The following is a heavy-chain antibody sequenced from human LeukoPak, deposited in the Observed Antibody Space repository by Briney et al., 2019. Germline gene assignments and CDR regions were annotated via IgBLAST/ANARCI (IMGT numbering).Heavy chain of an antibody. J-gene: IGHJ4*02. V-gene: IGHV1-8*01. D-gene: IGHD3-10*01. CDR2: MNPNSGNT. CDR3: ARGASHYYGSGSYFYDY. Sequence: ASVKVSCKASGYTFTSYDINWVRQATGQGLEWMGWMNPNSGNTGYAQKFQGRVTMTRNTSISTAYMELSSLRSEDTAVYYCARGASHYYGSGSYFYDYWGQGTLVTVSS. CDR1: GYTFTSYD.